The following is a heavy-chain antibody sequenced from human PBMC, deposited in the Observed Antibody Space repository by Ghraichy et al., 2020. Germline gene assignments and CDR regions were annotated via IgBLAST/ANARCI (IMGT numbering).Heavy chain of an antibody. D-gene: IGHD6-13*01. V-gene: IGHV3-15*07. Sequence: GGSLRLSCAASGFTFTNAWMNWVRQAPGKGLEWVGRIKTNTDGGTTDYAAPVKGRFTISRDDSKNTLYLQMHSLKTEDTAVYYCTTYANYANSGSWYGPDYWAREPWSPSPQ. CDR2: IKTNTDGGTT. CDR3: TTYANYANSGSWYGPDY. J-gene: IGHJ4*02. CDR1: GFTFTNAW.